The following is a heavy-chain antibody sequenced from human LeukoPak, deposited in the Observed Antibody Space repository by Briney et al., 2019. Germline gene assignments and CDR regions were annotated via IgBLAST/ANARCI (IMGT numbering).Heavy chain of an antibody. CDR1: GGSISSCTYS. J-gene: IGHJ4*02. Sequence: SETLSLTCSVSGGSISSCTYSWGWIRQPPGKGLEWIGSIYYSGSTYYNPSLKSRVTISVDTSKNQFSLKLSSVTAADTAVYYCAREVNSYGLAFDYWGQGTLVTVSS. CDR2: IYYSGST. CDR3: AREVNSYGLAFDY. D-gene: IGHD5-18*01. V-gene: IGHV4-39*07.